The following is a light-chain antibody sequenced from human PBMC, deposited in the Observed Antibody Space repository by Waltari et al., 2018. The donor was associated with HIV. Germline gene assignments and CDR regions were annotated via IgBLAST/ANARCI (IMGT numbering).Light chain of an antibody. CDR1: QSVSRSY. J-gene: IGKJ1*01. CDR3: QQYGRSPGT. CDR2: GTS. V-gene: IGKV3-20*01. Sequence: IVLTQSPGPLPLSPGERATLSCRASQSVSRSYLAWYQQKPGQAPRLLMYGTSSRATGIPERFSGSGSGTDFTLTISRLEPEDFAVYYCQQYGRSPGTFGQGTKVEI.